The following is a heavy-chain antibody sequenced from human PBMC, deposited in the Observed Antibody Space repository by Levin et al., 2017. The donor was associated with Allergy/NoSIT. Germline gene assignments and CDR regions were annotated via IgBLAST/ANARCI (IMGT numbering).Heavy chain of an antibody. D-gene: IGHD1-26*01. CDR3: ARERGEGATSDWFDP. Sequence: ASVKVSCKASGYTFTGYYMHXXRXXXXXGLEWMGWINPKSGGTHYAENFQGRVTMTRDTSINTAYMELSSLRFDDTAVYYCARERGEGATSDWFDPWGQGTLVTVSS. CDR1: GYTFTGYY. CDR2: INPKSGGT. V-gene: IGHV1-2*02. J-gene: IGHJ5*02.